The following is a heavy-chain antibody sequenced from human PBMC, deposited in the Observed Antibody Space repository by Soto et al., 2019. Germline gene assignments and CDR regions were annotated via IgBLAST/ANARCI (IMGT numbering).Heavy chain of an antibody. CDR1: GFTFSSYW. V-gene: IGHV3-7*03. Sequence: EVQLVESGGGLVQPGGSLRLSCAASGFTFSSYWMSWVRQAPGKGLEWVANIKQDGREKYYVDSVKGRFTIYRDNAKNSLYLQMNSLRAEDTAVYYCARAQLYGGNFYSYYGMDVWGQGTTVTVSS. J-gene: IGHJ6*02. D-gene: IGHD2-21*02. CDR3: ARAQLYGGNFYSYYGMDV. CDR2: IKQDGREK.